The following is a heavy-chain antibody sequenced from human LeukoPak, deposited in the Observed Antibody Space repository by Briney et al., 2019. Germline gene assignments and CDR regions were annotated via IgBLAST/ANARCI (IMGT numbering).Heavy chain of an antibody. CDR1: GYYISSGYY. J-gene: IGHJ4*02. V-gene: IGHV4-38-2*02. D-gene: IGHD6-19*01. Sequence: SETLSLTCTVSGYYISSGYYWGWIRQPPGKGLEWLGSIYHSGSPYYNPSLKSRVTISVDTSKNQFSLKLSSVTAADTAVYYCASDHSGWLGLGYWGQGTLVSVSS. CDR2: IYHSGSP. CDR3: ASDHSGWLGLGY.